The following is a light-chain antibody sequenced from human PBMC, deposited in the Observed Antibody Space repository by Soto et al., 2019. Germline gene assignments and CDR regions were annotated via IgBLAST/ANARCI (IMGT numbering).Light chain of an antibody. Sequence: QSALTQPASVSGSPGQSITISCTGTDVGGSNYVSWYQHFPGKAPKLIIYGVSNRPSGVSNRFSGSKFGNTASLTISGLQAEDEADYYCTSYTSSITVAFGGGTKLTVL. V-gene: IGLV2-14*01. J-gene: IGLJ2*01. CDR1: DVGGSNY. CDR3: TSYTSSITVA. CDR2: GVS.